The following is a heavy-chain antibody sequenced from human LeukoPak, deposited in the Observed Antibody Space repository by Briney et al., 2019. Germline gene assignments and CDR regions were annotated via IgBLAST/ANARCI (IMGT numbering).Heavy chain of an antibody. V-gene: IGHV1-2*02. Sequence: ASVKVSCKASGYTFTGYYMHWVRQAPGQGLEWMGWINPNSGGTNYAQKFQGRVTMTRDTSISTAYMELSRLRSDDTAVYYCARTLEVGATTSAFDIWGQGTMVTVSS. CDR3: ARTLEVGATTSAFDI. CDR1: GYTFTGYY. CDR2: INPNSGGT. J-gene: IGHJ3*02. D-gene: IGHD1-26*01.